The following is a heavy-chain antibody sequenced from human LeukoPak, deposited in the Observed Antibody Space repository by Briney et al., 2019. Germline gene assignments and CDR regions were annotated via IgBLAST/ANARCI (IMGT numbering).Heavy chain of an antibody. CDR1: GFTFSSYA. CDR3: ARDPNLYYYDSSGPLDY. D-gene: IGHD3-22*01. CDR2: ISYDGSNK. Sequence: GGSLRLSCAASGFTFSSYAMHWVRQAPGKGLEWVAVISYDGSNKYYADSAKGRFTISRDNSKNTLYLQMNSLRAEDTAVYYCARDPNLYYYDSSGPLDYWGQGTLVTVSS. V-gene: IGHV3-30*04. J-gene: IGHJ4*02.